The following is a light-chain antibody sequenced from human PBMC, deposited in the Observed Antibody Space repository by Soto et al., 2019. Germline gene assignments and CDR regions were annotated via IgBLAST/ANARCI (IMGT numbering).Light chain of an antibody. V-gene: IGLV2-23*02. CDR1: SSDVGSYNL. Sequence: QSVLTQPASVSGSPGQSITISCTGTSSDVGSYNLVSWYQQLPGKAPKLIIYEVNERPLGISNRFSGSKSGNTASLTISGLQAEDEADYYCCSYAGSSILVFGGGTKLTVL. J-gene: IGLJ3*02. CDR3: CSYAGSSILV. CDR2: EVN.